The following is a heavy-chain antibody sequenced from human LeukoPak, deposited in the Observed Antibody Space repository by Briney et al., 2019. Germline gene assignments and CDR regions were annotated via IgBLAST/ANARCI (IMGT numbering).Heavy chain of an antibody. CDR2: IKPDGSEK. CDR3: FGIF. CDR1: GFTFSSYW. V-gene: IGHV3-7*01. Sequence: GGSLRLSCAASGFTFSSYWMNWVRQAPGKGLGWVANIKPDGSEKYVDSVKGRFTISRDNAKNSLYLQMNSLRAEDTAVYYCFGIFWGQGTLVTVSS. D-gene: IGHD1-14*01. J-gene: IGHJ4*02.